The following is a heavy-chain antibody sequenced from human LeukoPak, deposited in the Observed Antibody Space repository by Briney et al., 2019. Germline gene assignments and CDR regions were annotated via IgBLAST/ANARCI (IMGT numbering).Heavy chain of an antibody. J-gene: IGHJ4*02. Sequence: KGLEWXXAISGSGGSTYYADSLKARFTISRDNSKNTLYLQMNSLRAEDTAVYYCAKDREWLPLFGFDYWGQGTLDTVSS. CDR3: AKDREWLPLFGFDY. D-gene: IGHD3-3*01. CDR2: ISGSGGST. V-gene: IGHV3-23*01.